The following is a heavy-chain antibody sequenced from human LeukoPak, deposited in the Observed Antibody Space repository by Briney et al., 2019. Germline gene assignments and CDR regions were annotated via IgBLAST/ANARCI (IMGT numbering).Heavy chain of an antibody. J-gene: IGHJ4*02. V-gene: IGHV3-30*02. CDR1: GFTFSSYG. CDR3: AKEGRWGSWYFDY. CDR2: IWYDGSNK. D-gene: IGHD3-16*01. Sequence: GGSLRLSCAASGFTFSSYGMHWVRQAPGKGLEWVAVIWYDGSNKYYADSVRGRFTIFRDTSRNTVFLQLSGLKTEDTAVYYCAKEGRWGSWYFDYWGQGALVTVSS.